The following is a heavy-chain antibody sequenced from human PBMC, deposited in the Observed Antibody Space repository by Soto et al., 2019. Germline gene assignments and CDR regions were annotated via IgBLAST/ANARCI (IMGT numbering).Heavy chain of an antibody. D-gene: IGHD3-9*01. V-gene: IGHV4-59*08. J-gene: IGHJ5*02. CDR2: IYYSGST. CDR1: GGSISSYY. CDR3: ARKRTSLDKGFDP. Sequence: SETLSLTCTVSGGSISSYYWSWIRQPPGKGLEWIGYIYYSGSTNYNPSLKSRVTISVDTSKNQFSLKLSSVTAADTAVYYCARKRTSLDKGFDPWGQGTLVTVSS.